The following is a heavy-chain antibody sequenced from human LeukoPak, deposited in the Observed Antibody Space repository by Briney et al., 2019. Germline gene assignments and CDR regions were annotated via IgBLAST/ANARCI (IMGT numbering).Heavy chain of an antibody. CDR3: AREPYYDFWSGYSGGLNWFDP. CDR2: IIPIFGTA. J-gene: IGHJ5*02. V-gene: IGHV1-69*13. Sequence: ASVKVSCKASGGTFSSYAIGWVRQAPGQGLEWMGGIIPIFGTANYAQKFQGRVTITADESTSTAYMELSSLRSEDTAVYYCAREPYYDFWSGYSGGLNWFDPWGQGTLVTVSS. D-gene: IGHD3-3*01. CDR1: GGTFSSYA.